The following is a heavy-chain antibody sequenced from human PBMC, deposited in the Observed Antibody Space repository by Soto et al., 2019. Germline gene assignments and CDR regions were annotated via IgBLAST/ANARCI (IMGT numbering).Heavy chain of an antibody. J-gene: IGHJ6*02. CDR1: GYTFTSYA. D-gene: IGHD5-12*01. V-gene: IGHV1-3*01. CDR2: INAGNGNT. CDR3: ARDPVDIVATIRKAVYYYYGMDV. Sequence: ASVKVSCKASGYTFTSYAMHWVRQAPGQRLEWMGWINAGNGNTKYSQKFQGRVTITRDTSASTAYMELSSLRSEDTAVYYCARDPVDIVATIRKAVYYYYGMDVWGQGTTVTVSS.